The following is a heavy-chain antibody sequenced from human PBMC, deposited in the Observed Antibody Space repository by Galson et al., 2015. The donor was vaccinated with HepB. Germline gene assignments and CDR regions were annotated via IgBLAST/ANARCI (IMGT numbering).Heavy chain of an antibody. Sequence: SLRLSCAASGFTFSSYTMNWVRRAPGKGLEWLSYISTDSSTIYYADSVKGRFTISRDNARNSLYLQMNSLRAEDTAVYYCARYGYSHGMDVWGQGTTVTVS. D-gene: IGHD2-8*01. CDR3: ARYGYSHGMDV. CDR1: GFTFSSYT. V-gene: IGHV3-48*04. CDR2: ISTDSSTI. J-gene: IGHJ6*02.